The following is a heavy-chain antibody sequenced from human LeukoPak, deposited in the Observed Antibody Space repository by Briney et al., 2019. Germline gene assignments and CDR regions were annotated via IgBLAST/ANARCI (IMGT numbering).Heavy chain of an antibody. V-gene: IGHV4-59*08. D-gene: IGHD3-3*01. CDR2: IYHTGST. J-gene: IGHJ5*02. Sequence: PSETLSLTCSVSGASIRSYYWSWIRQPPEKGLEWIGYIYHTGSTNYSPSLNSRVTMSVATSKNEFSLKLSSVTAADTAVYYCARQSRLVIFGVANHWFDPWSQGTLVTVSS. CDR3: ARQSRLVIFGVANHWFDP. CDR1: GASIRSYY.